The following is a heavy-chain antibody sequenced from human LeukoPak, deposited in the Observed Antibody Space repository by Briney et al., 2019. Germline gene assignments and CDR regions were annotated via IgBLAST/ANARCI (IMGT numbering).Heavy chain of an antibody. J-gene: IGHJ4*02. Sequence: GGSLRLSCAASGFTFSIYGMSWVRQAPGKGLEWVSGISVSGGLTYYADYVKGRFTTSRDDSTNTVYLQMNSLRPEDAAVYYCAKAPVTTCRGAFCYPFDYWGLGTLVTVSS. CDR2: ISVSGGLT. D-gene: IGHD2-15*01. V-gene: IGHV3-23*01. CDR3: AKAPVTTCRGAFCYPFDY. CDR1: GFTFSIYG.